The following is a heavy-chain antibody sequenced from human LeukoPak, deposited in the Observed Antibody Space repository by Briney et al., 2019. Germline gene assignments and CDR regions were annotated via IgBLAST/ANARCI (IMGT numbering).Heavy chain of an antibody. CDR1: GYTFTSYD. Sequence: ASVKVSCKASGYTFTSYDINWVRQATGQGLEWMGWMNPNSGNTGYAQKFQGRVTITRNTSISTAYMELSSLRSEDTAVYYCARGVLEWLYYFDYWGQGTLVTVSS. CDR3: ARGVLEWLYYFDY. D-gene: IGHD3-3*01. V-gene: IGHV1-8*03. CDR2: MNPNSGNT. J-gene: IGHJ4*02.